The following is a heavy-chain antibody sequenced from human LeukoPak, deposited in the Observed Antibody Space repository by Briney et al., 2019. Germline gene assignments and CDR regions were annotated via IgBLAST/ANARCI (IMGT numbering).Heavy chain of an antibody. CDR1: GYTFTGYY. CDR3: ASQKSVRLYYYYMDV. J-gene: IGHJ6*03. CDR2: INPNSGGT. Sequence: GASVKVSCKASGYTFTGYYIHWVRQAPGQGLEWMGWINPNSGGTNYAQNFQGRVTMTRDTSITTAYMELSRLRSDDTAVYYCASQKSVRLYYYYMDVWGKGTTVTVSS. D-gene: IGHD1-1*01. V-gene: IGHV1-2*02.